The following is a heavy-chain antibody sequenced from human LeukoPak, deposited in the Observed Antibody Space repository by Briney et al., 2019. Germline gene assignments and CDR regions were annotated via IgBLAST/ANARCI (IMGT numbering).Heavy chain of an antibody. CDR3: ARGGPAAGRFDY. Sequence: GGSLRLSCAASGFTVSSSYMSWVRQAPGKGLEWVSVIYSGGSTYYADSVKGRFTISRDNSKNTLYLQMNSLSAEDTAVYYCARGGPAAGRFDYWGQGTLVTVSS. CDR1: GFTVSSSY. CDR2: IYSGGST. D-gene: IGHD6-13*01. J-gene: IGHJ4*02. V-gene: IGHV3-66*01.